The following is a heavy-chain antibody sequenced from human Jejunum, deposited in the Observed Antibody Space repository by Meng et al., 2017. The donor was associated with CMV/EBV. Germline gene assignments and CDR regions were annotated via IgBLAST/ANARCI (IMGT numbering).Heavy chain of an antibody. J-gene: IGHJ4*02. Sequence: GQLQGSGPGLVKPSQTLSLTCTVSGGSVSSGGYYWTWIRQHPGKGLEWFRHIYYSGSTFYNPSLRRRVIISIDTSKNQFSLNLRSVTAADTAVYYCARVSSGWDYFDYWGQGTLVTVSS. V-gene: IGHV4-31*03. CDR2: IYYSGST. CDR3: ARVSSGWDYFDY. D-gene: IGHD6-19*01. CDR1: GGSVSSGGYY.